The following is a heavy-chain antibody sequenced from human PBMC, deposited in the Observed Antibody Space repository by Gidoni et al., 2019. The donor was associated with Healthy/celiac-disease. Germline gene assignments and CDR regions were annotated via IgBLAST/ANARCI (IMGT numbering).Heavy chain of an antibody. Sequence: QVQLQQWGAGLLKPSETLSLTCAVYGGSFSGYYWSWIRQPPGKGLEWIGEINHSGSTNYNPSLKSRVTISVDTSKNQFSLKLSSVTAADTAVYYCASVSGSYQRYFQHWGQGTLVTVSS. V-gene: IGHV4-34*01. D-gene: IGHD1-26*01. CDR2: INHSGST. CDR1: GGSFSGYY. CDR3: ASVSGSYQRYFQH. J-gene: IGHJ1*01.